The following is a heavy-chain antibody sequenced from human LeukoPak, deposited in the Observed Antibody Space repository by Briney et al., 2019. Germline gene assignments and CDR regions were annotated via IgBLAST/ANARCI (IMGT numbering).Heavy chain of an antibody. Sequence: GGSLRLSCAASGFTFSSYSMNWVRQAPGKGLEWVSSISSSSSYIYYADSVKGRFTISRDNAKNSLYLQMNSLRAEDTAVYYCARAAVRTNAFDVWGQGTMVTVSS. J-gene: IGHJ3*01. CDR1: GFTFSSYS. CDR2: ISSSSSYI. CDR3: ARAAVRTNAFDV. V-gene: IGHV3-21*01. D-gene: IGHD4/OR15-4a*01.